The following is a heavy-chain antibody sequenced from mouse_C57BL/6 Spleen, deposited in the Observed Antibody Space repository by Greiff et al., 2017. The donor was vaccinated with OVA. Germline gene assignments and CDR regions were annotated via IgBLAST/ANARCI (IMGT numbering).Heavy chain of an antibody. D-gene: IGHD1-1*01. CDR3: ARGITTIDAMDY. Sequence: QVQLQQPGAELVRPGTSVKLSCKASGYTFTSYWMHWVKQRPGQGLEWIGVIDPSDSYTNYNQKFTGKATLTVDTSSSTASMQLSSLTSEYSAVYYCARGITTIDAMDYWGQGTSVTVSS. V-gene: IGHV1-59*01. J-gene: IGHJ4*01. CDR2: IDPSDSYT. CDR1: GYTFTSYW.